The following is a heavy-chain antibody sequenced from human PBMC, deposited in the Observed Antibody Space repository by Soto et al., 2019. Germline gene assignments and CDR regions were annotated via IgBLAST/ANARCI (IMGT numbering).Heavy chain of an antibody. Sequence: SVKVSCKASGGTFSSYAISWVRQAPGQGLEWMGGIIPIFGTANYAQKFQGRVTITADKSTSTAYMELSSLRSEDTAVYYCARDRGSYYNFDYWGQGTLVTVSS. CDR1: GGTFSSYA. J-gene: IGHJ4*02. V-gene: IGHV1-69*06. D-gene: IGHD1-26*01. CDR2: IIPIFGTA. CDR3: ARDRGSYYNFDY.